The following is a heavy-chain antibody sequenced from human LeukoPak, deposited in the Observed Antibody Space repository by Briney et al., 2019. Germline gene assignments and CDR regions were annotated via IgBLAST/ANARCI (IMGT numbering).Heavy chain of an antibody. V-gene: IGHV4-39*01. Sequence: SETLSLTCTVSGGSISSSSYYWGWIRQPPGKGLEWIGSIYYSGSTYHNPSLKSRVTISVDTSKNQFSLKLSSVTAADTAVYYCARSRDRYFDLWGRGTLVTVSS. CDR1: GGSISSSSYY. CDR3: ARSRDRYFDL. J-gene: IGHJ2*01. CDR2: IYYSGST.